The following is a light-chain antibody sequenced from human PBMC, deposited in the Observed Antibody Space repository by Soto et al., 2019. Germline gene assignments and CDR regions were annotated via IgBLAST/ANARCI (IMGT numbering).Light chain of an antibody. Sequence: PGERVTLSCRASQGVGSTLAWYRQQPGQAPRLLIYDAYIRATGVPARFSGSGSGTEFTLTISSLQAEDVAIYYCQQYYTTPFTFGGGTKVDIK. CDR3: QQYYTTPFT. CDR2: DAY. V-gene: IGKV3-15*01. J-gene: IGKJ4*01. CDR1: QGVGST.